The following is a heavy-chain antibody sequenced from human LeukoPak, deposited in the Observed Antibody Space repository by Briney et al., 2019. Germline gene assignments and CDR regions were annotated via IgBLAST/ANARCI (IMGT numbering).Heavy chain of an antibody. D-gene: IGHD6-6*01. Sequence: SETLSLTCTVSGASIHDDHFTWIRQPPGRGLEWIGFVYYRGSAKYNPSLKSRVTISVDTSKNQFSLKLSSVTAADTAVYYCARHFSGAAPGLVWGQGTLVTVSS. CDR1: GASIHDDH. J-gene: IGHJ4*02. V-gene: IGHV4-59*08. CDR3: ARHFSGAAPGLV. CDR2: VYYRGSA.